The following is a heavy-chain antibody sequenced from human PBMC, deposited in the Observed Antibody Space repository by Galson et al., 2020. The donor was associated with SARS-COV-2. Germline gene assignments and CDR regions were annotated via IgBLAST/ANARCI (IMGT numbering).Heavy chain of an antibody. V-gene: IGHV3-48*03. CDR2: ITNSGNAI. J-gene: IGHJ4*02. CDR3: ARWGCSGGSCFAGAYFDH. D-gene: IGHD2-15*01. CDR1: GINFSSYA. Sequence: GESLKNSCAASGINFSSYAMHWVRQAPGKGLEWVSYITNSGNAIHYADSVKGRFTISRDNAQNSLLLQMNSLRAEDTAVYYCARWGCSGGSCFAGAYFDHWGPGTMVTVSS.